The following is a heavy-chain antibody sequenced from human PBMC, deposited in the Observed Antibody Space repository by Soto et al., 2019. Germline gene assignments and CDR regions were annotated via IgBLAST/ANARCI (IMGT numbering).Heavy chain of an antibody. V-gene: IGHV4-39*01. CDR1: GGSISSSSYY. D-gene: IGHD6-13*01. J-gene: IGHJ5*02. Sequence: SETLSLTCTVSGGSISSSSYYWGWIRQPPGKGLEWIGSIYYSGSTYYNPSLKSRVTISVDTSKNQFSLKLSPVTAADTAVYYCARHLRIAAAGTDSGSYLRLNWFDPWGQGTLVTVSS. CDR3: ARHLRIAAAGTDSGSYLRLNWFDP. CDR2: IYYSGST.